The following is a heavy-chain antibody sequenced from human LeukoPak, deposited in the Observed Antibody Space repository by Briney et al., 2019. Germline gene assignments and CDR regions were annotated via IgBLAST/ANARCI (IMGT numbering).Heavy chain of an antibody. CDR2: IYPGDSDT. CDR1: GYIFTSYW. V-gene: IGHV5-51*01. J-gene: IGHJ4*02. Sequence: GESLKISCKGSGYIFTSYWIGWVRQMPGKGLAWMAFIYPGDSDTRYSPSFQGQVTISADKSISTAYLQWSSLKASDTAMYYCARHRGRGIAVAGDYWGQGTLVTVSS. D-gene: IGHD6-19*01. CDR3: ARHRGRGIAVAGDY.